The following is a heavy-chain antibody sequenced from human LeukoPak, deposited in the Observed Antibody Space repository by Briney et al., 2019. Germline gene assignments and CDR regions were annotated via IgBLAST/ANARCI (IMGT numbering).Heavy chain of an antibody. CDR1: GGTYSSYA. CDR2: IIPILGIA. J-gene: IGHJ4*02. V-gene: IGHV1-69*04. Sequence: PVKVSCKASGGTYSSYAISWVRQAPGQGLEWKGRIIPILGIANYAQKFQGRVTITADKSTSTAYMELSSLRSEDTAVYYCARSDYSYPFDYWGQGTLVTVSS. CDR3: ARSDYSYPFDY. D-gene: IGHD2-15*01.